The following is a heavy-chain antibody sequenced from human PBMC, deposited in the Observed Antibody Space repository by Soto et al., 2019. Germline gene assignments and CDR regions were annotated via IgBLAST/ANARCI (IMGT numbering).Heavy chain of an antibody. J-gene: IGHJ6*04. V-gene: IGHV3-23*01. D-gene: IGHD2-21*01. CDR3: ATGGELDV. CDR1: GFSFSSFA. Sequence: EVLLLESGGGLVQPGGSLRLSCEASGFSFSSFAMNWVRQAPGKGLEWVSAIGDSGASTYYADSVMGRFTISRDNSRNTLYLQLNSVRAEDLAVYYGATGGELDVGGNGTTVTVSA. CDR2: IGDSGAST.